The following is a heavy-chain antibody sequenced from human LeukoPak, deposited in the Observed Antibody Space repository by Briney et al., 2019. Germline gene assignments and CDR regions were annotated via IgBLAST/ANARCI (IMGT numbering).Heavy chain of an antibody. J-gene: IGHJ4*02. CDR1: GASVSDYY. Sequence: SETLSLTCTVSGASVSDYYWSWVRQPPGKGLEWIGYMYYSGSTNYNPSLKSRVTISGDTSKNQFSLKLSSVTAADTAVYFCARAGPGYSFNYWGQGTLVTVSS. CDR3: ARAGPGYSFNY. CDR2: MYYSGST. D-gene: IGHD1-26*01. V-gene: IGHV4-59*02.